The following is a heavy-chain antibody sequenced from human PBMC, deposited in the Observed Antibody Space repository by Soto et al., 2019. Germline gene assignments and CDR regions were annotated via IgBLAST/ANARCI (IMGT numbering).Heavy chain of an antibody. D-gene: IGHD2-21*02. Sequence: GGSLRLSCTASGFMFSTYLMSWVRQAPGKGLEWVANIRQGGNEKFYVDSVKGRFTISRDNAKKSLYLQMNSLRAEDTAVYYCVGALTYEVTYYYYAMDVWGQGTTVTVSS. CDR1: GFMFSTYL. CDR3: VGALTYEVTYYYYAMDV. V-gene: IGHV3-7*01. CDR2: IRQGGNEK. J-gene: IGHJ6*02.